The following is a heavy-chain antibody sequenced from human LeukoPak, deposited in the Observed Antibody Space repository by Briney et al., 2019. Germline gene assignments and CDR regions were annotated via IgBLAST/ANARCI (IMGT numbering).Heavy chain of an antibody. D-gene: IGHD6-13*01. V-gene: IGHV1-46*01. CDR1: GYTFTSYY. J-gene: IGHJ5*02. CDR2: INPSGGST. Sequence: ASVKVSCKASGYTFTSYYMHWVRQAPGQGLEWMGIINPSGGSTSYAQKFQGRVTITTDESTSTAYMELSSLRSEDTAAYYCARAAYSSSWYGWFDPWGQGTLVTVSS. CDR3: ARAAYSSSWYGWFDP.